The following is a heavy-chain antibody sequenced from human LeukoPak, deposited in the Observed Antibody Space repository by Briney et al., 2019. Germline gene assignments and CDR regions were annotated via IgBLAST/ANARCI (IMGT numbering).Heavy chain of an antibody. CDR3: AKHRVVGQWYFDL. D-gene: IGHD2-15*01. CDR2: ISGTGTLT. Sequence: GGSLRLSCAASGITFGNNWMHWVRQAPGKGLEWVSAISGTGTLTYYADSVKGRFTISRDNSKNTLYLQVNSLRAEDTAVYSCAKHRVVGQWYFDLWGRGTLVTVSS. CDR1: GITFGNNW. V-gene: IGHV3-23*01. J-gene: IGHJ2*01.